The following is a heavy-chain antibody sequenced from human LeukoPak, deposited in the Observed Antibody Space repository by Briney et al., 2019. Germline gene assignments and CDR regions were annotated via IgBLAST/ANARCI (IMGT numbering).Heavy chain of an antibody. CDR1: GDSTSNFY. J-gene: IGHJ5*01. V-gene: IGHV4-59*03. CDR3: ALAPNSNWFDF. CDR2: IHYSGSS. D-gene: IGHD2-8*01. Sequence: SETLSPTCTVSGDSTSNFYWNWIRQSPGKGLEWIGNIHYSGSSVYNPSLKSRGTISIDTSRRQFFLKLNSVTAADTAVYFCALAPNSNWFDFWGPGTLVTVSS.